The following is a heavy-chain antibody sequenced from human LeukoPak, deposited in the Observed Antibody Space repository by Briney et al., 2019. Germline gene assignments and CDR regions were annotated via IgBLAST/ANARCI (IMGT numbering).Heavy chain of an antibody. V-gene: IGHV3-7*03. CDR3: ARDQYDTWSRRGNFDS. J-gene: IGHJ4*02. CDR2: IKSDGSEK. D-gene: IGHD3-3*01. Sequence: SGGSLRLSCAASGFTFSDYYMSWIRQAPGKGLEWVANIKSDGSEKNYVDSVKGRFTISRDNTKNSLYLQMNSLRVEDTAVFYCARDQYDTWSRRGNFDSWGQGTLVIVSS. CDR1: GFTFSDYY.